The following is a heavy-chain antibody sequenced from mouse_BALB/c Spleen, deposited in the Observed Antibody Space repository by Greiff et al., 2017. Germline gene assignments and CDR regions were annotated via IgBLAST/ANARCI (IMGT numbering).Heavy chain of an antibody. CDR1: GFTFSSYA. V-gene: IGHV5-6-5*01. CDR2: ISSGGST. CDR3: AREERRGGTDMDY. Sequence: EVNLVESGGGLVKPGGSLKLSCAASGFTFSSYAMSWVRQTPEKRLEWVASISSGGSTYYPDSVKGRFTISRDNARNILYLQMSSLRSEDTAMYYCAREERRGGTDMDYWGQGTSVTVSS. D-gene: IGHD3-3*01. J-gene: IGHJ4*01.